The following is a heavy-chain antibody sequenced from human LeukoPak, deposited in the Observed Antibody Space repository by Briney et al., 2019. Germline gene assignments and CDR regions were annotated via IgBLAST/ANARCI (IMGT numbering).Heavy chain of an antibody. CDR3: ARGFGELLYLSG. D-gene: IGHD3-10*01. CDR2: ISYSGTI. V-gene: IGHV4-39*07. J-gene: IGHJ4*02. CDR1: DDPISSSSHF. Sequence: SETLSLTCTVSDDPISSSSHFWGWIRQPPGKGLEWIGSISYSGTIYYNPSLKSRVTISVDTSKNQFSLKLSSVTAADTAVYYCARGFGELLYLSGWGQGTLVTVSS.